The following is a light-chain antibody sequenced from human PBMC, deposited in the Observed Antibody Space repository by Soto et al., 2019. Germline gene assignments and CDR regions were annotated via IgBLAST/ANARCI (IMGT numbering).Light chain of an antibody. V-gene: IGKV3D-20*02. CDR3: QQRSSWPIT. CDR1: HSVSRDF. CDR2: GAS. J-gene: IGKJ5*01. Sequence: IMLAQSPGTVSLCPGERATLSCSASHSVSRDFRAWYQRKPGQAPRLLIYGASTRATGIPDRFSGSGSGTDFTLTISRLEPEDFAVYYCQQRSSWPITFGQGTRLEI.